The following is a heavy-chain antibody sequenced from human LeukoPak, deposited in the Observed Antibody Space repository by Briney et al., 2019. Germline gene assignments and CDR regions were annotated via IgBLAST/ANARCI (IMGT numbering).Heavy chain of an antibody. CDR3: AKMRYSGYGDFDY. J-gene: IGHJ4*02. CDR1: GFTFSSYG. V-gene: IGHV3-30*18. Sequence: GGSLRLSCAASGFTFSSYGMHWVRQAPGKGLEWVAVISYDGSNKYYADSVKGRFTISRDNSKNTLYLQMNSLRAEDTAVYYCAKMRYSGYGDFDYWGQGTLVTVS. CDR2: ISYDGSNK. D-gene: IGHD5-12*01.